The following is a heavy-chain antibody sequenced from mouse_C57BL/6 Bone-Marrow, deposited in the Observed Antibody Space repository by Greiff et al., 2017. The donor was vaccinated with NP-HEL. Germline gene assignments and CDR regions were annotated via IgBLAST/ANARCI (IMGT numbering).Heavy chain of an antibody. V-gene: IGHV1-15*01. CDR1: GYTFTDYE. D-gene: IGHD2-1*01. Sequence: QVQLQQSGAELVRPGASVTLSCKASGYTFTDYEMHWVKQTPVHGLEWIGAIDPETGGTAYNQKFKGKAILTADKSSSTAYMELRSLTSEDSAVYYCTHIYYGNPYYFDYWGKGTTLTVSS. CDR2: IDPETGGT. J-gene: IGHJ2*01. CDR3: THIYYGNPYYFDY.